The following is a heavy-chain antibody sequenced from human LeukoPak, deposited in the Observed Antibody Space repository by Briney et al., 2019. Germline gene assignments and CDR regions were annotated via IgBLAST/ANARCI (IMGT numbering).Heavy chain of an antibody. CDR1: GYTFTSYG. D-gene: IGHD6-19*01. V-gene: IGHV1-18*01. CDR2: ISAYNGNT. J-gene: IGHJ1*01. Sequence: ASVKVSCKASGYTFTSYGISWVRQAPGQGLEWMGWISAYNGNTNYAQKLQGRVTTTTDTSTSTAYMELRSLRSDDTAVYYCASVAVAGMRYFQHWGQGTLVTVSS. CDR3: ASVAVAGMRYFQH.